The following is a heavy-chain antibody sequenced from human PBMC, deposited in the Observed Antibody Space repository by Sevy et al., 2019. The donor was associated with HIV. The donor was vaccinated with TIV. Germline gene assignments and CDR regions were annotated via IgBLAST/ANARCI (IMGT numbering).Heavy chain of an antibody. CDR2: MNTDGSST. CDR1: GFDFSSHW. CDR3: ATPRFDF. V-gene: IGHV3-74*01. Sequence: GGSLRLSCEASGFDFSSHWMQWVRQAPGKELVWVSRMNTDGSSTNYADSVKGRFTISRDNAKNTLYLEMNNLRDEDTASYYCATPRFDFWGPGTLVTVSS. J-gene: IGHJ4*02.